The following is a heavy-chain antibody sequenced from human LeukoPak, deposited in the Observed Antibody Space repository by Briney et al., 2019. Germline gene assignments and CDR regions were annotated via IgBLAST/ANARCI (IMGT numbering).Heavy chain of an antibody. Sequence: SETLSLTCTVSGGSICSYYWSWIRQPPGKGLEWIGYIYYSGSTNYNPSLKSRVTISVDTSKNQFSLKLSSVTAADTAVYYCVGSGTPYYFDYWGQGTLVTVSS. CDR1: GGSICSYY. D-gene: IGHD1-1*01. V-gene: IGHV4-59*08. CDR3: VGSGTPYYFDY. J-gene: IGHJ4*02. CDR2: IYYSGST.